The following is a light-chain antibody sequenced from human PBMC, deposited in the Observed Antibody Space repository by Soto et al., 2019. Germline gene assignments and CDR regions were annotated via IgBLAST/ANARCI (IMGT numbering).Light chain of an antibody. CDR2: DNN. Sequence: QSVLTQPPSVSAAPGQTVTISCSGSSSNIGNNYVSWYQQLPGTAPKLLIYDNNKRPSGIPDRFSGSKSGTSATLAITGLQTGDEADYYCGTWDSSLSAGVFGGGTTLTVL. CDR1: SSNIGNNY. V-gene: IGLV1-51*01. J-gene: IGLJ2*01. CDR3: GTWDSSLSAGV.